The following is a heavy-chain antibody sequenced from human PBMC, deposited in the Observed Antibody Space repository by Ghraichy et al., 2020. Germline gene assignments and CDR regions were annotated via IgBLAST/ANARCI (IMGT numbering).Heavy chain of an antibody. Sequence: GGSLRLSCAASGFTVSSSFMSWVRQAPGKGLEWVSVIYTGGNTYYADSVKGRFTISRDDSRNTVYFQMNSLRAEDTAIYYCTRDPQMTTGYGMDVWGQGTTVTVSS. CDR1: GFTVSSSF. CDR2: IYTGGNT. CDR3: TRDPQMTTGYGMDV. J-gene: IGHJ6*02. V-gene: IGHV3-53*01. D-gene: IGHD4-17*01.